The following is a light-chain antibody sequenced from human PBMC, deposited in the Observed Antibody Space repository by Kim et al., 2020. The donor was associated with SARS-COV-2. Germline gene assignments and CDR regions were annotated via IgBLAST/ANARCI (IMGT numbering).Light chain of an antibody. CDR1: NIRNKV. CDR3: QVWDNRSDHYV. CDR2: CDG. V-gene: IGLV3-12*01. Sequence: SYELTQPHSVSLATAQMARIACGGNNIRNKVVHWFQQKPGHDPVLVICCDGNRPSGIPERFSGSNPGNTTTLTISRIESGDEAGYCCQVWDNRSDHYVFATGTKVTVL. J-gene: IGLJ1*01.